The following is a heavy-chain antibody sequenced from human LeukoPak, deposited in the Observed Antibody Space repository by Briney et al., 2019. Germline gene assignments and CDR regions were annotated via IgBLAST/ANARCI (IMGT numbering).Heavy chain of an antibody. Sequence: GRSLRLSCAASGFTFDDYAMHWVRQAPGKGLEWVSSISWNSVTIGYADSVKGRFTISRDNAKNSLYLQMNSLGAEDTAVYYCASHSGWYFYFDYWGQGTLVTVSS. CDR2: ISWNSVTI. J-gene: IGHJ4*02. V-gene: IGHV3-9*01. CDR3: ASHSGWYFYFDY. D-gene: IGHD6-19*01. CDR1: GFTFDDYA.